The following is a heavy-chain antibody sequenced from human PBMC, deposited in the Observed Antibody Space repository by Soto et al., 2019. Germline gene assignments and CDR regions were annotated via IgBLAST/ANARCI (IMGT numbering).Heavy chain of an antibody. V-gene: IGHV1-18*01. CDR1: GYTFTSYG. CDR3: ARESYDFWSGYYTAHYYYYMDV. D-gene: IGHD3-3*01. Sequence: GASVKVSCKASGYTFTSYGISWVRQAPGQGLEWMGWISAYNGNTNYAQKLQGRVTMTTDTSTSTAYMELRSLRSDDTAVYYCARESYDFWSGYYTAHYYYYMDVWGKGTTVTVSS. CDR2: ISAYNGNT. J-gene: IGHJ6*03.